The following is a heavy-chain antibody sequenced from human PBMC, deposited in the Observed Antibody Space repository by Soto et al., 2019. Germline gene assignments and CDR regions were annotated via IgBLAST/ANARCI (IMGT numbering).Heavy chain of an antibody. V-gene: IGHV4-59*08. D-gene: IGHD3-10*01. CDR2: VHYSWGS. CDR3: AGQGFGALAGLVDV. Sequence: QVQLQESGPGLVKPSETLSLSCTVSGGSISSYHWSWIRQTPGKGLEWIGYVHYSWGSNYNPTLKSRVALSLDTSKSQFSLKLTSVTAPDPAVYYCAGQGFGALAGLVDVWGQGTPVTVSS. CDR1: GGSISSYH. J-gene: IGHJ6*02.